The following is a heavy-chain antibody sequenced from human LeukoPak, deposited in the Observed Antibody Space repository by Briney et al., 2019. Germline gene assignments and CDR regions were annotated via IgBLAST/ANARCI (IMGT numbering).Heavy chain of an antibody. Sequence: GGSLRLSCAASGFTFSSYAMSWVSQAPGKGLEWVSAISGGGDSTIYADSVKGRFTISRDNSKNTLYLQMNSLRAEDTAVYYCAKDLGEQWLITAFDYWGQGTLVTVSS. J-gene: IGHJ4*02. V-gene: IGHV3-23*01. CDR2: ISGGGDST. D-gene: IGHD6-19*01. CDR3: AKDLGEQWLITAFDY. CDR1: GFTFSSYA.